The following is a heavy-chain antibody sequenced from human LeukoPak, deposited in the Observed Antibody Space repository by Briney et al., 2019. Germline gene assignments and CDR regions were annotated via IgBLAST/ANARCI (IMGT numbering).Heavy chain of an antibody. D-gene: IGHD3-9*01. Sequence: ASVKVSCKASGGTFSSYAISWVRQAPGQGLEWMGGIIPIFGTANYAQKFQGRVTITTDESTSTAYMELSSLLSEDTAVYYCARCDNPYYDILTGSPYYYYMDVWGKGTTVTVSS. J-gene: IGHJ6*03. CDR3: ARCDNPYYDILTGSPYYYYMDV. V-gene: IGHV1-69*05. CDR1: GGTFSSYA. CDR2: IIPIFGTA.